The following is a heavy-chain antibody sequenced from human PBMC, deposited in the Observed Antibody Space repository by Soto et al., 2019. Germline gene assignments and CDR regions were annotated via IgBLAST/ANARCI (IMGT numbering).Heavy chain of an antibody. V-gene: IGHV4-59*01. CDR2: IYYYGST. J-gene: IGHJ6*02. CDR1: GGSISSYY. D-gene: IGHD6-13*01. CDR3: ASSNIAAAGFYYYGMDV. Sequence: ASETLSLTCTVSGGSISSYYWSWIRQPPGKGLEWIGYIYYYGSTNYNPSLKSRVTISVDTSKNQFSLKLSSVTAVDTAVYYCASSNIAAAGFYYYGMDVWGRGTTVTVSS.